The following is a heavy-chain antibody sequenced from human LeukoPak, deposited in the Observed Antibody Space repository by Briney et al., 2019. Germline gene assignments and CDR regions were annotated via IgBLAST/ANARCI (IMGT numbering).Heavy chain of an antibody. D-gene: IGHD3-10*01. CDR3: ARLGRITMVRGGILDY. CDR1: GYSSTSYW. Sequence: GESLKISCKGSGYSSTSYWIGWVRQMPGKGLEWMGIIYPGDSDTRYSPSFQGQVTISADKSISTAYLQWSSLKASDTVMYYCARLGRITMVRGGILDYWGQGTLVTVSS. V-gene: IGHV5-51*01. CDR2: IYPGDSDT. J-gene: IGHJ4*02.